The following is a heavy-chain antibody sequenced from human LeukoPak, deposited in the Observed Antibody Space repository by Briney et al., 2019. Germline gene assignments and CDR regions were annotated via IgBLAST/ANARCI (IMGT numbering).Heavy chain of an antibody. CDR1: GYTFTGYY. J-gene: IGHJ1*01. CDR2: INPNSGGT. Sequence: ASVKVSCKASGYTFTGYYMHWVRQAPEQGLEWMGWINPNSGGTNYAQKFQGRVTMTRDTSISTAYMELSRLRSDDTAVYYCARDLVVVVAATPEAVQHWGQGTLVTVSS. V-gene: IGHV1-2*02. D-gene: IGHD2-15*01. CDR3: ARDLVVVVAATPEAVQH.